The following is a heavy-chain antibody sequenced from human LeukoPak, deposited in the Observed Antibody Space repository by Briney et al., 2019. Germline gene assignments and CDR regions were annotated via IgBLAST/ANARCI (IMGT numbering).Heavy chain of an antibody. CDR2: IYYSGST. D-gene: IGHD2/OR15-2a*01. J-gene: IGHJ4*02. CDR1: GGSISSYY. Sequence: PSETLSLTCTVSGGSISSYYWSWIRQPPGKGLEWIGYIYYSGSTNYKSSLKSRVTISVDTSKNQFSLKLSSVTAADTAVYYCARGLSMTGYAYWGPGILVTVSS. CDR3: ARGLSMTGYAY. V-gene: IGHV4-59*01.